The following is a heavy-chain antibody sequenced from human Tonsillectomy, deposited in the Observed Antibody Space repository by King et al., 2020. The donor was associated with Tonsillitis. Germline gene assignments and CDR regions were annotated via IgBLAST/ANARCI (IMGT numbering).Heavy chain of an antibody. J-gene: IGHJ5*02. D-gene: IGHD6-19*01. CDR3: ARDHTRPKQLLVRWGWFDP. CDR2: IIPIFGTA. Sequence: QLVQSGAEVKKPGSSVKVSCKASGGTFSSYAISWVRQAPGQGLEWMGGIIPIFGTANYAQKFQGRVTITADESTSTAYMELSSLRSEDTAVYYCARDHTRPKQLLVRWGWFDPWGQGTLVTVSS. V-gene: IGHV1-69*01. CDR1: GGTFSSYA.